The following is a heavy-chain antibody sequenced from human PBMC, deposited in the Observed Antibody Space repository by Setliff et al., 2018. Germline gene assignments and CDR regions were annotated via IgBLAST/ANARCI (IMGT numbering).Heavy chain of an antibody. V-gene: IGHV4-59*08. D-gene: IGHD3-22*01. J-gene: IGHJ6*03. CDR3: ARAGKYFDDTSGYYYDRDYYFYMDV. CDR1: GDSISPYY. Sequence: PSETLSLTCTVSGDSISPYYWNWIRQSPGKGLEWIGYIYSSGTTDYNPSLKSRVTISLDSSRKQFSLEMTSLSAADTAIYYCARAGKYFDDTSGYYYDRDYYFYMDVWGKGTTVTVSS. CDR2: IYSSGTT.